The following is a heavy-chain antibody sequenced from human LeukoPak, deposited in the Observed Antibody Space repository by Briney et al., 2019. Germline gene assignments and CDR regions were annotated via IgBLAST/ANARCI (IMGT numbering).Heavy chain of an antibody. CDR2: ISGDGINI. CDR1: GFSFDSSG. CDR3: AKSWETGSTGSNPNWFDP. D-gene: IGHD1-1*01. J-gene: IGHJ5*02. V-gene: IGHV3-23*01. Sequence: GGSLRLSCAASGFSFDSSGMHWVRQAPGKGLEWVSGISGDGINIYYSDSVKGRFTISRDTSKNTLHLQMNSLRTEDSAVYYCAKSWETGSTGSNPNWFDPWGQGTLVIVSS.